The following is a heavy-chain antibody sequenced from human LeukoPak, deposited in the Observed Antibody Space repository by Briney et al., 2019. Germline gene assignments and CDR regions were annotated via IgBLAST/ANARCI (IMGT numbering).Heavy chain of an antibody. D-gene: IGHD6-13*01. CDR1: GYTLTRYG. J-gene: IGHJ5*02. CDR2: ISAYNGNT. V-gene: IGHV1-18*01. CDR3: ARSIAAAGTVSDP. Sequence: ALGKVSCKPAGYTLTRYGISWVREAAGQGLEGRGWISAYNGNTNYAQKLQGRVTMPTDTSTSTVYMELRSLRADDTAVYYCARSIAAAGTVSDPWGQGTLVTVSS.